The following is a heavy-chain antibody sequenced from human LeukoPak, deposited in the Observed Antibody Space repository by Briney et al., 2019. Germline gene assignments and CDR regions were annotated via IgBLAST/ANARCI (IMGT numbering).Heavy chain of an antibody. V-gene: IGHV3-66*01. J-gene: IGHJ4*02. D-gene: IGHD2-8*01. CDR1: GFTVSSND. Sequence: GGSLRLSCAASGFTVSSNDMAWVRQTPGKGLEWVSIPYSGGKTNYADSLKGRFTPSRDSSKNTLYLQMNSLRADDTAVFYCARDRPGNGYFDSWGQGTLVTVSS. CDR2: PYSGGKT. CDR3: ARDRPGNGYFDS.